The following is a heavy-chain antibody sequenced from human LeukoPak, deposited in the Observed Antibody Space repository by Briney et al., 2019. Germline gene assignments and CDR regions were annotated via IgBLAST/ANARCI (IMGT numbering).Heavy chain of an antibody. CDR2: ISYDGSNK. D-gene: IGHD6-19*01. CDR1: GFTFSSYA. Sequence: GGSLRLSCAASGFTFSSYAMHWVRQAPGKGLEWVAVISYDGSNKYYADSVKGRFTISRDNSKDTLYLQMNSLRAEDTAVYYCARVSSSGWYGWVNFDYWGQGTLVTVSS. J-gene: IGHJ4*02. V-gene: IGHV3-30*04. CDR3: ARVSSSGWYGWVNFDY.